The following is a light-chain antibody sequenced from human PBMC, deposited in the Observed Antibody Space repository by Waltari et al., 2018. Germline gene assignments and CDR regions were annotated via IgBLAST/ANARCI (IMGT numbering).Light chain of an antibody. CDR3: QQTYSTPRT. CDR2: GAS. J-gene: IGKJ5*01. V-gene: IGKV1-39*01. CDR1: QSINTY. Sequence: DIQMTQSPSSLSASVGDRVTITCRASQSINTYLNWYQQKPGKAPKLLIYGASSLQSGVPSTFSGSGSGTDFTLTVTSLQPEDFATYYCQQTYSTPRTFGQGIRLEIK.